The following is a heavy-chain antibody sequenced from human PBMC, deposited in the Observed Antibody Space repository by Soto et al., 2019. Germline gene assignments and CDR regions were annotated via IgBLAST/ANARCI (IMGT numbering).Heavy chain of an antibody. V-gene: IGHV1-69*01. Sequence: QVQLVQSGAEVKKPGSSVKVSCKASGGTFSSSAISWVRQAPGQGLEWMGGIIPIFGTANYAQKFQGRVTITADESTSTAYMELSSLRSEDTAVYYCASPIAEATTRDQSDYYYYGMDVWGQGTTVAVSS. CDR3: ASPIAEATTRDQSDYYYYGMDV. J-gene: IGHJ6*02. D-gene: IGHD6-13*01. CDR1: GGTFSSSA. CDR2: IIPIFGTA.